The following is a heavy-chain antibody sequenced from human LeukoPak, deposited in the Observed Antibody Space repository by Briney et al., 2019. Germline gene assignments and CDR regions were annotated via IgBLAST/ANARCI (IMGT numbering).Heavy chain of an antibody. CDR1: GGSISSYY. CDR2: IYYSGST. V-gene: IGHV4-59*08. Sequence: PSETLSLTCTVSGGSISSYYWSWIRQPPGKGLEWIGYIYYSGSTNYNPSLKSRVTISVDTSKNQFSLKLSSVTAADTAVYYCARVTAGAPDYWGQGTLVTVSS. CDR3: ARVTAGAPDY. J-gene: IGHJ4*02. D-gene: IGHD4/OR15-4a*01.